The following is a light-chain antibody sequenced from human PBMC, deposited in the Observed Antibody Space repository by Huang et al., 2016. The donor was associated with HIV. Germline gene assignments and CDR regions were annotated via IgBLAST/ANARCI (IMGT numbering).Light chain of an antibody. J-gene: IGKJ4*01. CDR2: WAS. V-gene: IGKV4-1*01. CDR1: QSVLYSSSNQNS. Sequence: DIVMTQSPDSLAVSLGERATINCKSSQSVLYSSSNQNSLAWYQQKLGKPPKLLIYWASTRESGVPDRFSGSGSGTDFTLTITSLQAEDVAVYYCQQYYDTPLTFGGGTKVEIK. CDR3: QQYYDTPLT.